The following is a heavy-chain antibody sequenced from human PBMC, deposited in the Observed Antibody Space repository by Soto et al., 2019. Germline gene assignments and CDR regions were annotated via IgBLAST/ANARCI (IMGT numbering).Heavy chain of an antibody. J-gene: IGHJ6*02. CDR2: IYPADSDT. CDR1: GYRFTSYW. CDR3: AGGGVRGVITRTRDYYGMDV. V-gene: IGHV5-51*01. D-gene: IGHD3-10*01. Sequence: PGESLKISCKGSGYRFTSYWIAWVRQMPGKGLEWMGIIYPADSDTRYSSSFQGQVTISADKSISTAYLQWISLKTSDTAMYYCAGGGVRGVITRTRDYYGMDVWGQGTTVTVSS.